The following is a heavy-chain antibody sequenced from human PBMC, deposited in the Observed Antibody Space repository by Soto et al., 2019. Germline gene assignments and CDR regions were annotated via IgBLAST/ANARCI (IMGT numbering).Heavy chain of an antibody. V-gene: IGHV3-30-3*01. CDR2: ISYDGSNK. CDR3: ARDSRGWYGKLDY. D-gene: IGHD6-19*01. J-gene: IGHJ4*02. CDR1: GFTFSSYA. Sequence: GGSLRLSCAASGFTFSSYAMHWVRQAPGKGLEWVAVISYDGSNKYYADSVKGRFTISRDNSKNTLYLQMNSLRAEDTAVYYCARDSRGWYGKLDYWGQGTLVTVSS.